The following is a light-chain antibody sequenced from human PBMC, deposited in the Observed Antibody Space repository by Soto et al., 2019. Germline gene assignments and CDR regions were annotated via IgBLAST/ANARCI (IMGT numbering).Light chain of an antibody. Sequence: EIVLTQSPGTLSLSPGERATLYCGASQSVKSNSLAWYQQTPGQSPRLLFYAASNRASNVPDRFSASGSGTDFTLTISRLEPEDFAVYHCQQYGSSPLTFGGGTKVEIK. CDR3: QQYGSSPLT. J-gene: IGKJ4*01. V-gene: IGKV3-20*01. CDR1: QSVKSNS. CDR2: AAS.